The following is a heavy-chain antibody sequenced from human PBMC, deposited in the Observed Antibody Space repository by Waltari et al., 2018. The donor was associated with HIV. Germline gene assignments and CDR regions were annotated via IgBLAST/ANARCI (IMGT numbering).Heavy chain of an antibody. Sequence: QLQLQESGPGLVKPSETLSLTCTVSGGSISRSSYYWGWIRQPPGKGLEWIWSIYYSGSTYYNPSLKGRVTISVDTSKNQFSLKLSSVTAADTAVYYCARHSLTYYYDSSGYSVAFDYWGQGTLVTVSS. CDR3: ARHSLTYYYDSSGYSVAFDY. J-gene: IGHJ4*02. CDR1: GGSISRSSYY. D-gene: IGHD3-22*01. CDR2: IYYSGST. V-gene: IGHV4-39*01.